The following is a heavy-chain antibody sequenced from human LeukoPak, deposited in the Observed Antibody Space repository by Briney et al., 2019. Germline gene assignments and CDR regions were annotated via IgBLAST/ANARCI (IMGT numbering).Heavy chain of an antibody. D-gene: IGHD6-19*01. V-gene: IGHV3-21*01. CDR2: ISSRSSYI. CDR3: ARDLNFYSSGWYDY. Sequence: GGSLRLACAASGFTFSSYSMNWVRQAPGKGLEWVSSISSRSSYIYYADSVKGRFTISRDNAKNSLYLQMNSLRAEDTAVYYCARDLNFYSSGWYDYWGQGTLVTVSS. CDR1: GFTFSSYS. J-gene: IGHJ4*02.